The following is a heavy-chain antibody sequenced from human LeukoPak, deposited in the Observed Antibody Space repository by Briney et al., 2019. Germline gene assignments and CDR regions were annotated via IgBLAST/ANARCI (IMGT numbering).Heavy chain of an antibody. D-gene: IGHD3-9*01. V-gene: IGHV1-2*02. J-gene: IGHJ4*02. CDR3: ARSPHILTGENFDY. Sequence: GASVKVSCKVSGYTLTELSMHWVRQAPGQGLEWMGWINPNSGGTNYAQKFQGRVTMTRDTSITTAYMEMSRLRSDDTALYYCARSPHILTGENFDYWGQGTLVTVSS. CDR2: INPNSGGT. CDR1: GYTLTELS.